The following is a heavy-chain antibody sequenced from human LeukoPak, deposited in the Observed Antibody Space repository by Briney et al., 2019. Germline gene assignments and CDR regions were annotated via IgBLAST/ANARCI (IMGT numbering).Heavy chain of an antibody. V-gene: IGHV1-18*01. CDR1: GYTFTSYG. CDR3: AREADSGSYYTDY. D-gene: IGHD1-26*01. Sequence: ASVKVSCKASGYTFTSYGISWVRQAPGQGLEWMGWISAYNGNTNYAQKLQGRVTMTRDTSISTAYMELSRLRSDDTAVYYCAREADSGSYYTDYWGQGTLVTVSS. J-gene: IGHJ4*02. CDR2: ISAYNGNT.